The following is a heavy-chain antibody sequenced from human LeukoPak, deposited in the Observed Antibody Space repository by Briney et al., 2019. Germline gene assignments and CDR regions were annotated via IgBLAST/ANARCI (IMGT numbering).Heavy chain of an antibody. V-gene: IGHV3-48*04. CDR3: ARVRGPFGY. CDR2: ISSSIITI. Sequence: GGSLRLSCAASGFTLSNYSMNWVRQAPGKGLEWVSYISSSIITIYYADSVKGRFAISRDNAKNSLYLQMNSLRAEDTAVYYCARVRGPFGYWGQGTLVTVSS. CDR1: GFTLSNYS. J-gene: IGHJ4*02.